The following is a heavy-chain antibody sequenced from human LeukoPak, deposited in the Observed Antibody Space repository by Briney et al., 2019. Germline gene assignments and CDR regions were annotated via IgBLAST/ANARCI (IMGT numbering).Heavy chain of an antibody. D-gene: IGHD6-13*01. V-gene: IGHV3-33*06. Sequence: GRSLRLPCAASGFTFSSYGMHWVRQAPGKGLEWVAVIWYDGSNKYYADSVKGRFTISRDNSKNTLYLQMNSLRAEDTAVYYCAKEGSSSWYVYYYYMDVWGKGTTVTVSS. CDR1: GFTFSSYG. CDR2: IWYDGSNK. J-gene: IGHJ6*03. CDR3: AKEGSSSWYVYYYYMDV.